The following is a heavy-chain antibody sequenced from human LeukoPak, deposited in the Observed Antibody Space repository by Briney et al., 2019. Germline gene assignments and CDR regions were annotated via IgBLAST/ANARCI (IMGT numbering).Heavy chain of an antibody. J-gene: IGHJ4*02. D-gene: IGHD3-22*01. V-gene: IGHV3-48*02. Sequence: PGGSLRLSCAASGFTFSSYSMNWVRQAPGKGLGWVSYISSSSSTIYYADSVKGRFTIPRDNAKNSLYLQMNSLRDEDTAVYYCARELVDYQDSSGLGDYWGQGTLVTVSS. CDR3: ARELVDYQDSSGLGDY. CDR1: GFTFSSYS. CDR2: ISSSSSTI.